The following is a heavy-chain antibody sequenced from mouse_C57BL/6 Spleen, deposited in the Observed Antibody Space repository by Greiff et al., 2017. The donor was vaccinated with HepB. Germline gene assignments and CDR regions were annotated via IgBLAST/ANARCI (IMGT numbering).Heavy chain of an antibody. V-gene: IGHV1-64*01. Sequence: QVQLQQPGAELVKPGASVKLSCKASGYTFTSYWMHWVKQRPGQGLEWIGMIHPNSGSTNYNEKFKSKATLTVDKSSSTAYMQLSSLTSEDSAVYYCARPYDYDGELAPWFAYWGQGTLVTVSA. D-gene: IGHD2-4*01. J-gene: IGHJ3*01. CDR1: GYTFTSYW. CDR2: IHPNSGST. CDR3: ARPYDYDGELAPWFAY.